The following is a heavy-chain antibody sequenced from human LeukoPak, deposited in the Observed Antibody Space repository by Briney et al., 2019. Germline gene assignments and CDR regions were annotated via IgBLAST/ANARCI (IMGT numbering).Heavy chain of an antibody. V-gene: IGHV3-48*04. CDR3: ARDNWVDC. J-gene: IGHJ5*01. CDR1: GLTFSKYS. Sequence: GGSLRLSCAASGLTFSKYSMTWVRQAPGKGLEWVSFIDTSSTTMYYTDSVKGRFTISRDNAKNSLYLQMDSLKVEDTPIYYCARDNWVDCWGQGTLVTVSS. CDR2: IDTSSTTM.